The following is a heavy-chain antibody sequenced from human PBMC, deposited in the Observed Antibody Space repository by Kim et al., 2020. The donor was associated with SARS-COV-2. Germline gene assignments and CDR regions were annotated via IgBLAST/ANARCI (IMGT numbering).Heavy chain of an antibody. CDR2: IIPIFGTA. Sequence: SVKVSCKASGGTFSSYAISWVRQAPGQGLEWIGGIIPIFGTANYAQKFLGRVTITADESTSTAYLEPSSLSSADTAAYYCGKTMVRGVVFYGMEVLGQG. CDR3: GKTMVRGVVFYGMEV. J-gene: IGHJ6*01. CDR1: GGTFSSYA. V-gene: IGHV1-69*13. D-gene: IGHD3-10*01.